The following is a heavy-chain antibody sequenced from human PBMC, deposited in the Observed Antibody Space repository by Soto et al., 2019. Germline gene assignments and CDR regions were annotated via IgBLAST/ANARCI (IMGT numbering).Heavy chain of an antibody. Sequence: ASVKVSCKASGYTFTSYDINWVRQATGQGLEWMGWMNPNSGNTGYAQKFQGRVTMTRNTSISTAYMELSSLRSEDTAVYYCARGFDYYGSDDYWGQGTLVTVSS. V-gene: IGHV1-8*01. CDR2: MNPNSGNT. J-gene: IGHJ4*02. CDR3: ARGFDYYGSDDY. CDR1: GYTFTSYD. D-gene: IGHD3-10*01.